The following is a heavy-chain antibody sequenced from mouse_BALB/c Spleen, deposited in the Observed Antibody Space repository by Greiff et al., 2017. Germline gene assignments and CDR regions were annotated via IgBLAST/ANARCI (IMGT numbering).Heavy chain of an antibody. Sequence: VHLVESGPGLVAPSQSLSITCTVSGFSLTSYDISWIRQPPGKGLEWLGVIWTGGGTNYNSAFMSRLSISKDNSKSQVFLKMNSLQTDDTAIYYCVRDQLGLPFATYWGQGTLVTVSA. CDR1: GFSLTSYD. J-gene: IGHJ3*01. CDR2: IWTGGGT. D-gene: IGHD3-1*01. CDR3: VRDQLGLPFATY. V-gene: IGHV2-9-2*01.